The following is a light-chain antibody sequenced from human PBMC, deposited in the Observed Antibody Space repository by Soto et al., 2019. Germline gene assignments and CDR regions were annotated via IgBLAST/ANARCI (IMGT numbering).Light chain of an antibody. V-gene: IGKV2-28*01. Sequence: DIVMTQSPLSLPVTPGEPASISCRSSQSLLHSNGYNYLDWYLQKPGQSPQLLIYLGSNRASGVHDRFSGSGSGTDFTLEISRVEPEDVGVYYCMQALQTPPYTFGQGTKLEIK. J-gene: IGKJ2*01. CDR1: QSLLHSNGYNY. CDR2: LGS. CDR3: MQALQTPPYT.